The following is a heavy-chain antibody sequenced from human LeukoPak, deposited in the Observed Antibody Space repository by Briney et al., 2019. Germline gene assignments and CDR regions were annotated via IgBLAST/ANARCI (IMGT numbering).Heavy chain of an antibody. CDR3: ARARPYYDILTCSGNSNWFDP. CDR2: IYHSGST. J-gene: IGHJ5*02. CDR1: GGSISSSNW. V-gene: IGHV4-4*02. Sequence: PSGTLSLTCAVSGGSISSSNWWSWVRQPPGKGLEWIGEIYHSGSTNYNPSLKSRVTISVDKSKNQFSLKLNSVTAADTAVYYCARARPYYDILTCSGNSNWFDPLGQGTLVTVSS. D-gene: IGHD3-9*01.